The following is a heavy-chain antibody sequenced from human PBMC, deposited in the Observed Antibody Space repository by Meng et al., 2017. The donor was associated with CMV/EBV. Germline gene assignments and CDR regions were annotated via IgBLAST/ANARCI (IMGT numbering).Heavy chain of an antibody. V-gene: IGHV3-74*03. CDR2: IDTDGTVT. CDR1: GFTFSDYW. Sequence: ELQPVESGGGLVRPGGSLRLSCADSGFTFSDYWMHWVRQAPGEGPVWVSRIDTDGTVTSYAESVRGRFTISRDNSKNTLYLQMNDLRAGDSGVYYCVRDLVGNRDSWGHGTLVTVSS. D-gene: IGHD1-14*01. J-gene: IGHJ5*01. CDR3: VRDLVGNRDS.